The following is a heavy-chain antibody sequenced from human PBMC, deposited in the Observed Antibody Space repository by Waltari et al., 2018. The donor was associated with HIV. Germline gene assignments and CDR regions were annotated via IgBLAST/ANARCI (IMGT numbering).Heavy chain of an antibody. V-gene: IGHV4-39*07. J-gene: IGHJ4*02. CDR2: IYYSGST. D-gene: IGHD1-26*01. CDR3: ARRGSYYDPFDY. CDR1: GGSISSSSYY. Sequence: QLQLQESGPGLVKPSETLSLTCTVSGGSISSSSYYWGWIRQPPGKGLEWIGSIYYSGSTYYNPSLKSRVTISVDTSKNQFSLKLSSVTAADTAVYYCARRGSYYDPFDYWGQGTLVTVSS.